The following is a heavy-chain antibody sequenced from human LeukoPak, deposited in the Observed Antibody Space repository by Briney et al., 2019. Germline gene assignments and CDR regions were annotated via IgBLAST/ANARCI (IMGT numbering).Heavy chain of an antibody. CDR1: GYSFTSCW. CDR2: IYPGDSDT. CDR3: ARSPTPDSSGYYSDC. J-gene: IGHJ4*02. Sequence: GESLKISCKGSGYSFTSCWIGWVRQMPGKGLEWMGIIYPGDSDTRYSPSFQGQVTISADKSISTAYLQWSSLKASDTAMYYCARSPTPDSSGYYSDCWGQGTLVTVSS. V-gene: IGHV5-51*01. D-gene: IGHD3-22*01.